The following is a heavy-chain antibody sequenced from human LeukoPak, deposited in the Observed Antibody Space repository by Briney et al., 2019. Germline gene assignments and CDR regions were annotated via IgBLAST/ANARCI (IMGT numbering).Heavy chain of an antibody. CDR3: ATLMVRGVTDAFDI. D-gene: IGHD3-10*01. Sequence: ASVKVSCKVSGYTLTELSMHWVRQAPGKGLEWMGGFDPEDGETIYAQKFQGRVTMTEDTSTDTAYMELSSLRSEDTAVYYCATLMVRGVTDAFDIWAQGTMVTVSS. CDR2: FDPEDGET. V-gene: IGHV1-24*01. J-gene: IGHJ3*02. CDR1: GYTLTELS.